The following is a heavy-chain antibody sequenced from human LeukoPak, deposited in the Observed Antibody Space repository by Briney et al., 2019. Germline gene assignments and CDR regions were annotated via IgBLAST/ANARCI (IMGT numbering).Heavy chain of an antibody. V-gene: IGHV4-30-4*01. Sequence: PSETLSLTCTVSGGSISSGDYYWSWIRRPPGKGLEWIGYIYYSGSTYYNPSLKSRVTISVDTSKNQFSLKLSSVTAADTAVYYCARDVAVAGTYYYYGMDVWGKGTTVTVSS. J-gene: IGHJ6*04. CDR2: IYYSGST. CDR1: GGSISSGDYY. CDR3: ARDVAVAGTYYYYGMDV. D-gene: IGHD6-19*01.